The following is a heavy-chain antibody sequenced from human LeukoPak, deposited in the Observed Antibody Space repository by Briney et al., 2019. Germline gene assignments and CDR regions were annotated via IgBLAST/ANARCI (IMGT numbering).Heavy chain of an antibody. CDR1: GFTFSSYG. V-gene: IGHV3-23*01. CDR2: ISGSGGST. CDR3: ARPSYSSGWYRY. J-gene: IGHJ4*02. Sequence: AGGSLRLSCAASGFTFSSYGMHWVRQAPGKGLEWVSAISGSGGSTYYANSVKGRFAISRDNSKNTLYLQMNSLRAEDTAVYYCARPSYSSGWYRYWGQGTLVTVSS. D-gene: IGHD6-19*01.